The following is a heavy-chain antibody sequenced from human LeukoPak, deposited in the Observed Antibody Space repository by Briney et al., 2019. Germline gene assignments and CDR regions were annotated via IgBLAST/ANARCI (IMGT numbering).Heavy chain of an antibody. J-gene: IGHJ4*02. CDR3: ATINGGFFDQ. D-gene: IGHD2-8*01. V-gene: IGHV3-7*01. Sequence: GGSLRPSCAASGLTFSRYWMSWVRQAPGKGLEWVANIKQDGSEKNFVDSVEGRFTISRDNAKNSLYLQMNSLRAEDTAVYYCATINGGFFDQWGQGTLVTVSS. CDR2: IKQDGSEK. CDR1: GLTFSRYW.